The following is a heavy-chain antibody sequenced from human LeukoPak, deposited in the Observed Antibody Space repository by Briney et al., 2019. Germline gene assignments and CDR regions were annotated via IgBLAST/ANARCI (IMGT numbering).Heavy chain of an antibody. CDR2: ISWNSGSI. Sequence: QPGRSLRLSCAASGFTFDDYAMPWVRQAPGKGLEWVSGISWNSGSIGYADSVKGRFTISRDNAKNSLYLQMNSLRAEDTALYYCAKDTSYYIYWGQGTLVTVSS. D-gene: IGHD1-26*01. J-gene: IGHJ4*02. CDR1: GFTFDDYA. CDR3: AKDTSYYIY. V-gene: IGHV3-9*01.